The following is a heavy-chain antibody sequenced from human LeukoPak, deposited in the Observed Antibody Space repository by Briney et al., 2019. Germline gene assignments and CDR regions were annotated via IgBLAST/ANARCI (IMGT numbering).Heavy chain of an antibody. CDR3: ARRVVGATNYFDY. Sequence: SETLSLTCNVSGSSITAFYWSWIRQSPGKGLEWIGSFQYGGNSKYNPSLKSRVAISVDTSKNQFSLKLSSVTAADTAVYYCARRVVGATNYFDYWGQGTLVTVSS. V-gene: IGHV4-59*08. D-gene: IGHD1-26*01. J-gene: IGHJ4*02. CDR1: GSSITAFY. CDR2: FQYGGNS.